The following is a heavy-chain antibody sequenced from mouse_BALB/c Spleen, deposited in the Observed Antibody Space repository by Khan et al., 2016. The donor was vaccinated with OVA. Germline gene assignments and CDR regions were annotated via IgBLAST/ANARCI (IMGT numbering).Heavy chain of an antibody. CDR2: ISYSGNP. CDR3: ARVYGGDFDY. CDR1: GYSIASDYA. V-gene: IGHV3-2*02. Sequence: VQLKESGPGLVKPSQSLSLTCPVTGYSIASDYAWNWIRQFPGNKLEWMGFISYSGNPTYNPSLKSRISITRDPSKNQFFLQLNSVTSEDTATYYCARVYGGDFDYWGQGTTLTVSS. J-gene: IGHJ2*01. D-gene: IGHD1-1*01.